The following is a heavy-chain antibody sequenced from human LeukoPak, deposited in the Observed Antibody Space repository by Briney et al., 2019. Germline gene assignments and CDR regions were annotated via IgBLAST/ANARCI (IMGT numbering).Heavy chain of an antibody. CDR1: GFTFSSCG. D-gene: IGHD6-19*01. J-gene: IGHJ4*02. V-gene: IGHV3-30*02. CDR2: IRYHGSDK. CDR3: ARDYSSGWYGYFDY. Sequence: GGSLRLSCAASGFTFSSCGMHWVRQAPGKGLEWVAFIRYHGSDKYYADSVKGRFTISRDNSKNTLYLQMNSLRAEDTAVYYCARDYSSGWYGYFDYWGQGTLVTVSS.